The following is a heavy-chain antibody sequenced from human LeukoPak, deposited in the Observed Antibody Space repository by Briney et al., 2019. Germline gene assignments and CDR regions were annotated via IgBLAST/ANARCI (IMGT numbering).Heavy chain of an antibody. V-gene: IGHV4-4*07. CDR3: ARDKVVTTTFLCAFDI. J-gene: IGHJ3*02. CDR2: IYTSGST. Sequence: SETLSLTCTVSGVSISSYYWSWIQQPAGKGLEWIGRIYTSGSTNYNPSLKCRVTMSVDTSKNQFSLKLSSVTAADTAVYYCARDKVVTTTFLCAFDIWGQGTMVTVSS. CDR1: GVSISSYY. D-gene: IGHD2-21*02.